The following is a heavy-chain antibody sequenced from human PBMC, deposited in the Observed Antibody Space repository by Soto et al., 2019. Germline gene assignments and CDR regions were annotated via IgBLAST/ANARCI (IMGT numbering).Heavy chain of an antibody. CDR3: AGGPYYDYVWGSYRYPIPFDY. D-gene: IGHD3-16*02. CDR1: GGTFSSYA. J-gene: IGHJ4*02. Sequence: SVKVSCKASGGTFSSYAISWVRQAPGQGLEWMGGIIPIFGTANYAQKFQGRVTITADESTSTAYMELSSLRSEDTAVYYCAGGPYYDYVWGSYRYPIPFDYWGQGTLVTAPQ. CDR2: IIPIFGTA. V-gene: IGHV1-69*13.